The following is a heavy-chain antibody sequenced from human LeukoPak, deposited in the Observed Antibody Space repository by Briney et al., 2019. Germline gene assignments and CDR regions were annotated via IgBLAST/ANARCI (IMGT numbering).Heavy chain of an antibody. CDR3: ARVPIASSSGDYRYGIDV. V-gene: IGHV3-53*01. Sequence: GGSLRLSCAASGFTVSSNYMSWVRQAPGKGLEWVSIIYSGGSTYYADPVKGRFTISRDDSKNTLYLQMNSLRAEDTAVYYCARVPIASSSGDYRYGIDVWGQGTTVTVSS. D-gene: IGHD6-6*01. J-gene: IGHJ6*02. CDR1: GFTVSSNY. CDR2: IYSGGST.